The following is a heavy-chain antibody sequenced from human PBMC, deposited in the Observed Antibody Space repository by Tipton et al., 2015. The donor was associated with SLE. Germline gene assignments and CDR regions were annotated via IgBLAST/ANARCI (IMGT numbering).Heavy chain of an antibody. J-gene: IGHJ5*02. D-gene: IGHD6-25*01. CDR2: IKEDANEI. Sequence: SLRLSCAASGFTFSSYWMTWVRQAPGKGLEWVANIKEDANEINYMDSVKGRFTISRDNAQNLLYLQMNSLRAEDTAVYYCARVSEYSTGWPYYDGFDPWGQGTVVTVSS. CDR1: GFTFSSYW. V-gene: IGHV3-7*01. CDR3: ARVSEYSTGWPYYDGFDP.